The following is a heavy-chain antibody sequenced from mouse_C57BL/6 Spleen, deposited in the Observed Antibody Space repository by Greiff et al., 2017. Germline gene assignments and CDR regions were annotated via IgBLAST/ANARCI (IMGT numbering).Heavy chain of an antibody. J-gene: IGHJ2*01. CDR1: GFNIKDYY. CDR2: IDPEDGET. Sequence: EVQLQQSGAELVKPGASVKLSCTASGFNIKDYYMHWVKQRTEQGLEWIGRIDPEDGETKYAPKFQGKATITADTSSTTAYLQLSSLTSEDTAVYYWARSGIRIYYYGSSFDDWGQGTTLTVSS. D-gene: IGHD1-1*01. V-gene: IGHV14-2*01. CDR3: ARSGIRIYYYGSSFDD.